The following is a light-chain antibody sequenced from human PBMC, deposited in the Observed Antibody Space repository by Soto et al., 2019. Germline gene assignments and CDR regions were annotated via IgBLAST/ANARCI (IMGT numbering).Light chain of an antibody. V-gene: IGLV2-14*01. CDR2: DVS. CDR3: SSYTSSSTPVV. Sequence: QSALTQPASVSGSTGKSITISCTGTSSDVGGYNYVSWYQQHPGKAPKLMIYDVSNRPSGVSNRFSGSKSGNTASLTISGLQAEDEADYYCSSYTSSSTPVVFGGGTQLTVL. CDR1: SSDVGGYNY. J-gene: IGLJ2*01.